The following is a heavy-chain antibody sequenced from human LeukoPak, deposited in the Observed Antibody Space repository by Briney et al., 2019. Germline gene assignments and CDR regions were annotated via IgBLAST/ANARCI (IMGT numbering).Heavy chain of an antibody. CDR2: INPSGGST. CDR1: GYTFTSYY. V-gene: IGHV1-46*01. J-gene: IGHJ6*03. Sequence: ASVKVSCKASGYTFTSYYMRWVRQAPGQGLEWMGIINPSGGSTSYAQKFQGRVTMTRDMSTSTVYMELSSLRSEDTAVYYCARGEYYGSGSYNLLYYYYYMDVWGKGTTVTVSS. CDR3: ARGEYYGSGSYNLLYYYYYMDV. D-gene: IGHD3-10*01.